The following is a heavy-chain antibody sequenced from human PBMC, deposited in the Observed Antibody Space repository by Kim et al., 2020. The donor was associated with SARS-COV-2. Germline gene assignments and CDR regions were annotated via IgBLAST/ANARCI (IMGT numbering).Heavy chain of an antibody. CDR2: GST. J-gene: IGHJ4*02. V-gene: IGHV4-59*01. CDR3: AGDRRYFDY. Sequence: GSTNYNPSLKSRGTISADTSKSPFALKLSSVTAADTAVYYCAGDRRYFDYWGQGPLVTVSS. D-gene: IGHD6-6*01.